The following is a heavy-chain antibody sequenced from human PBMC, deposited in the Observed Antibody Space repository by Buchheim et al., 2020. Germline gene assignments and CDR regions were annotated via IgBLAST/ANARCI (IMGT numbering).Heavy chain of an antibody. V-gene: IGHV4-4*02. CDR2: VFYTGST. CDR1: GDSVTSDHW. J-gene: IGHJ4*01. D-gene: IGHD2-21*02. Sequence: QVQVQESGPGLVKPSETLFLTCDVSGDSVTSDHWWNWVRQPPGGGLEWIGEVFYTGSTNYNPSLRSRVTISFDKSRNQVFLQLNSVTAADTALYFCARGGGYCVDFWGHGTL. CDR3: ARGGGYCVDF.